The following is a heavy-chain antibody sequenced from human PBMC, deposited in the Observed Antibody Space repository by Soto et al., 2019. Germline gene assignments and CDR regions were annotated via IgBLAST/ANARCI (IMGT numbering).Heavy chain of an antibody. J-gene: IGHJ4*02. V-gene: IGHV2-5*02. Sequence: PGKALEWLALIYWDDDQRYSPSLKSRLTITKDTSKNQVVLTMTNMDPVDTATYYCAQTYGDYTRYYFDYWGQGTQVTVSS. D-gene: IGHD4-17*01. CDR3: AQTYGDYTRYYFDY. CDR2: IYWDDDQ.